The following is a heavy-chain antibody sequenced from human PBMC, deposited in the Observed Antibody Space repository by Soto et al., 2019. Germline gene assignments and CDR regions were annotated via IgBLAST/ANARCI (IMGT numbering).Heavy chain of an antibody. CDR2: IRNKANSYST. J-gene: IGHJ4*02. V-gene: IGHV3-73*02. Sequence: VQLVESGGGLVQPGGTLKLSCAASGFMFSDSTIDCVRQAPGKGLAWVGRIRNKANSYSTTYAASVKGVFTMSRDDSKSTAYLQLNSLKIDDTAVYFCIGGNMGHCDHWGQGTLVTVSS. D-gene: IGHD1-1*01. CDR3: IGGNMGHCDH. CDR1: GFMFSDST.